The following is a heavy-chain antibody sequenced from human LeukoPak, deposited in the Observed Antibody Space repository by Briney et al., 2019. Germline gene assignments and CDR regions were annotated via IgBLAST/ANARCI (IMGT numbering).Heavy chain of an antibody. Sequence: SEKVSCKASGGTFSIYASSWVRQAPGQPLEWMGGIIPIFSTANYAQEFQGRVTTTAGESTSTAYMEWSSLRSEDTAVYYCARDYGGNAADVWGQGTTVTVSS. J-gene: IGHJ6*02. CDR3: ARDYGGNAADV. V-gene: IGHV1-69*13. CDR2: IIPIFSTA. D-gene: IGHD4-23*01. CDR1: GGTFSIYA.